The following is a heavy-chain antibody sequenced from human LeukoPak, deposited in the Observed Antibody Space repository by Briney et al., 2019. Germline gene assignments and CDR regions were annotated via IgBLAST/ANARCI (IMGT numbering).Heavy chain of an antibody. CDR3: ARDFSCTGGTCYSQFWFDP. V-gene: IGHV3-74*01. CDR2: INSDGSST. Sequence: GGSLRLSCAASGFTFSSYWMHWVRQAPGKGLVWVSRINSDGSSTIYADSVKGRFTVSRDNAKNTLYLQMNSLRAEDTAVCYCARDFSCTGGTCYSQFWFDPWGQGTLVTVSS. J-gene: IGHJ5*02. D-gene: IGHD2-15*01. CDR1: GFTFSSYW.